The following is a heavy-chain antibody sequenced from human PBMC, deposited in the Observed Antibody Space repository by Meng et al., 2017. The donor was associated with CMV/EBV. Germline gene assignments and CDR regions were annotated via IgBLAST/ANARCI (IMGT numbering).Heavy chain of an antibody. CDR1: CYTFTSYG. Sequence: GLVEASGGEVETPGAAVKVASKASCYTFTSYGISWVRQAPGEGLEWMGWISAYNGNTNYAQKLQGRVTMTTDTSTSTAYMELRSLRSDDTAVYYCARGGASSGYDLIDYWGQGTLVTVSS. J-gene: IGHJ4*02. CDR2: ISAYNGNT. D-gene: IGHD5-12*01. CDR3: ARGGASSGYDLIDY. V-gene: IGHV1-18*01.